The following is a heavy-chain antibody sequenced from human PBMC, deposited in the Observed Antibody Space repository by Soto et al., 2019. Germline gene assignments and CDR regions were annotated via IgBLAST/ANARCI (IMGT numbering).Heavy chain of an antibody. D-gene: IGHD4-17*01. CDR1: ACTFTSYY. V-gene: IGHV1-8*02. J-gene: IGHJ4*02. CDR2: MNLNSGYT. CDR3: ARANGDFDY. Sequence: SGRASFEGSACTFTSYYMNWARQSNGQGLEWMGWMNLNSGYTGSAQKFQGRVTMTRSNSIRTAYMELSSLTSEDTAVYYCARANGDFDYWGQGTLVTVSS.